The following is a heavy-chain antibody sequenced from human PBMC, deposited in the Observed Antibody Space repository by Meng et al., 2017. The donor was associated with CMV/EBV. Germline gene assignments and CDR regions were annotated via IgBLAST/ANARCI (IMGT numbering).Heavy chain of an antibody. Sequence: TSSSYAFSWVRQAPGQGLEGKGGISTILGTANYAQKFQGRVTITTDESTSTAYMELSSLRSEDTAVYYCARVAYYDILTGYDNWFDPWGQGTLVTVSS. J-gene: IGHJ5*02. D-gene: IGHD3-9*01. CDR1: TSSSYA. CDR3: ARVAYYDILTGYDNWFDP. CDR2: ISTILGTA. V-gene: IGHV1-69*05.